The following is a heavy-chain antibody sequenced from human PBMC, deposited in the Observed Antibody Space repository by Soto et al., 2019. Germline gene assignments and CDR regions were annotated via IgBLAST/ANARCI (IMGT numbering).Heavy chain of an antibody. D-gene: IGHD3-9*01. Sequence: QPPGKGLEWIGEINHSGSTNYNPSLKSRVTISVDTSKNQFSLKLSSVTAADTAVYYCARGRDDILTGSEYGMDVWGQGTTVTVSS. CDR3: ARGRDDILTGSEYGMDV. CDR2: INHSGST. J-gene: IGHJ6*02. V-gene: IGHV4-34*01.